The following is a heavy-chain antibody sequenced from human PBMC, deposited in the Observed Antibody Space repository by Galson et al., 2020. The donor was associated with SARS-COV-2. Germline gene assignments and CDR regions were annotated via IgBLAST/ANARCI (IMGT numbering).Heavy chain of an antibody. J-gene: IGHJ4*02. CDR3: VKDYYDTSGFPEY. CDR1: GFIFSRYG. CDR2: IISNGGST. D-gene: IGHD3-22*01. V-gene: IGHV3-64D*06. Sequence: GGSLRLSCSAAGFIFSRYGMHWVRQAPGKGLEGVSVIISNGGSTYYADSVKGRFTVSRDNSKNTLYLQMSSLRAEDTAVYYCVKDYYDTSGFPEYWGQGTLVTVSS.